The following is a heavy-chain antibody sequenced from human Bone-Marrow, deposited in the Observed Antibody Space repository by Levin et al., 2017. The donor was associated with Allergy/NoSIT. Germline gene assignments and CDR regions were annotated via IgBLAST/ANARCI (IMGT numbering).Heavy chain of an antibody. CDR2: ISYDGSNK. J-gene: IGHJ2*01. D-gene: IGHD4-17*01. V-gene: IGHV3-30*18. CDR3: AKDLGTTVTTKYFDL. CDR1: GFTFSSYG. Sequence: PGGSLRLSCAASGFTFSSYGMHWVRQAPGKGLEWVAVISYDGSNKYYADSVKGRFTISRDNSKNTLYLQMNSLRAEDTAVYYCAKDLGTTVTTKYFDLWGRGTLVTVSS.